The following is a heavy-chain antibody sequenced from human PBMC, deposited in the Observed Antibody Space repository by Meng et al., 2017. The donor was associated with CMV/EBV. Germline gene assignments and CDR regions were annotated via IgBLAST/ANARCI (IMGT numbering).Heavy chain of an antibody. V-gene: IGHV2-5*01. CDR1: GFSLSTSGVG. Sequence: SGPTLAKLTQTLTLTCSFSGFSLSTSGVGVGWIRQPPGKALEWLALIYWNDDKSYSPSLKSRLTITKDTSKNQVVLTMTNMDPVDTATYYCAHMAGDYDVWSGYYHQNCFDPWGQGTLVTVSS. D-gene: IGHD3-3*01. CDR3: AHMAGDYDVWSGYYHQNCFDP. CDR2: IYWNDDK. J-gene: IGHJ5*02.